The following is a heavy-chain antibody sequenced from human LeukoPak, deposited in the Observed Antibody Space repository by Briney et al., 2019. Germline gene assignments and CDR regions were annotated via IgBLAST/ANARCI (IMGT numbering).Heavy chain of an antibody. J-gene: IGHJ4*02. CDR3: ARRPYGSTIEGPFDY. D-gene: IGHD3-10*01. V-gene: IGHV5-51*01. CDR1: GYSFTSSW. CDR2: IYPDDSDT. Sequence: GESLKISCKGSGYSFTSSWIGWVRQMPGKGLEWMGIIYPDDSDTRYSPSFQGQVTISADKSISTTYLQWSSLKASDTAMYYCARRPYGSTIEGPFDYWGQGTLVIVSS.